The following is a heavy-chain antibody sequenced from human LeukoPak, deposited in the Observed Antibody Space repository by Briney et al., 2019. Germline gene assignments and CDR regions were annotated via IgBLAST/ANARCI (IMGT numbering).Heavy chain of an antibody. D-gene: IGHD2-2*01. CDR2: ISAYNGNT. V-gene: IGHV1-18*01. CDR3: ARDRSSTTLVDWFDP. CDR1: GGTFSSYA. J-gene: IGHJ5*02. Sequence: ASVKVSCKASGGTFSSYAISWVRQAPGQGLEWMGWISAYNGNTNYAQKLQGRVAMTTDTSTSTAYMELRSLRSDDTAVYYCARDRSSTTLVDWFDPWGQGTLVTVSS.